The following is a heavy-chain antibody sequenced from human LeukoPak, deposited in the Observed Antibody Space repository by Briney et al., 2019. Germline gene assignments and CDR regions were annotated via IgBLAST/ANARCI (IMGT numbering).Heavy chain of an antibody. CDR1: GFTFSSYS. Sequence: GGSLRLSCAASGFTFSSYSMNWVRQAPGKGLEWVSYISSSSSPIYYGDSVKGRFTISRDNSKNTLYLQMNSLRAEDTAVYYCAKSDWITPRQIDYWGQGTLVTVSS. D-gene: IGHD2-21*02. CDR2: ISSSSSPI. V-gene: IGHV3-48*01. J-gene: IGHJ4*02. CDR3: AKSDWITPRQIDY.